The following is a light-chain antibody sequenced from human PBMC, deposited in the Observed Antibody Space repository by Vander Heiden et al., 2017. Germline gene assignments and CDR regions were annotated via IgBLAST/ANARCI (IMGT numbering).Light chain of an antibody. Sequence: SITISCTGTSSDVGGYNYVSWYQQHPGKAPKLMIYDVSNRPSGVSNRFSGSKSGNTASLTISGLQAEDDADYYCTSYTSSSTWVFGGGTKLTVL. V-gene: IGLV2-14*04. CDR2: DVS. CDR3: TSYTSSSTWV. J-gene: IGLJ3*02. CDR1: SSDVGGYNY.